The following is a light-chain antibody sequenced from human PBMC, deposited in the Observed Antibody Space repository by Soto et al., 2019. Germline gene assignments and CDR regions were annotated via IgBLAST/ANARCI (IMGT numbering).Light chain of an antibody. J-gene: IGLJ1*01. CDR3: SSYTSRSTLEV. V-gene: IGLV2-14*01. Sequence: QSVLTQPASVSGSPGQSITISCTGTSSDVGGYNYVSWYQQHPGKAPKLMIYEVSNRPSGVSNRFSGSKSGNTASLTISGLQAEDEADYYCSSYTSRSTLEVFGTGTKLTVL. CDR2: EVS. CDR1: SSDVGGYNY.